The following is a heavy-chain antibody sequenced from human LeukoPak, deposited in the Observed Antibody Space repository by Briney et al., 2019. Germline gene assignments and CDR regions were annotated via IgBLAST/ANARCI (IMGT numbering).Heavy chain of an antibody. CDR1: GGSISSGGYY. CDR3: ARRFLWARYNWFDP. V-gene: IGHV4-30-4*01. CDR2: IYYSGST. D-gene: IGHD3-3*01. Sequence: PSETLSLTCTVSGGSISSGGYYWSWIRQPPGKGLEWIGYIYYSGSTYYNPSLKSRVTISVDTSKNQFSLKLSSVTAADTAVYYCARRFLWARYNWFDPWGQGTLVTVSS. J-gene: IGHJ5*02.